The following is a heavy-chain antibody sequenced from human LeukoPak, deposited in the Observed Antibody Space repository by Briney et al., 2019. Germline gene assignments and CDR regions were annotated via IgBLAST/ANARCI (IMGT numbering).Heavy chain of an antibody. CDR1: AFSLRSYS. J-gene: IGHJ4*02. Sequence: PGGSLRLSCAASAFSLRSYSMNWVRQAPGKGLEWVSSISSDSSYIYYADSVKGRFTISRDNAKNSLYLQMKSLRAEDTAVYYCASPRGASGYFDCWGQGTLVTVSS. CDR2: ISSDSSYI. CDR3: ASPRGASGYFDC. D-gene: IGHD3-22*01. V-gene: IGHV3-21*01.